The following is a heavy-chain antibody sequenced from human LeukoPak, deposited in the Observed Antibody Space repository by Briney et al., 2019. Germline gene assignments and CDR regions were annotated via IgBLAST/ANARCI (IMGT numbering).Heavy chain of an antibody. CDR3: ARYTLTAGDDACDI. J-gene: IGHJ3*02. D-gene: IGHD3-10*01. Sequence: KPSETLSLPCSVSGVSLSGSLWSWIRQPPGKGLEWIGYIYYTGSTNYNPSLKSRVTISLDTSKNQFSLKLSSVTAADTAVYYCARYTLTAGDDACDIWAEGAMVTVSS. CDR1: GVSLSGSL. V-gene: IGHV4-59*08. CDR2: IYYTGST.